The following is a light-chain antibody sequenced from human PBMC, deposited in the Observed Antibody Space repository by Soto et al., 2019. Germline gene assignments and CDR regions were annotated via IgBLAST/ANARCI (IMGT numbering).Light chain of an antibody. CDR3: QKYNSAPARFP. CDR1: QGISNY. Sequence: DIQMTQSPSSLSASVGDRVTITCRASQGISNYLAWYQQKPGKVPKLLIYAASTLQSGVPSRFSGSGSGTDFTLTISSLQPEDVATYYCQKYNSAPARFPFGPGTKVHIK. V-gene: IGKV1-27*01. J-gene: IGKJ3*01. CDR2: AAS.